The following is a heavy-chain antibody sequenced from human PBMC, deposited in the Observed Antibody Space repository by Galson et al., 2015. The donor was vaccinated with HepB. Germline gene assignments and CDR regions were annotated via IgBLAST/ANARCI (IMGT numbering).Heavy chain of an antibody. J-gene: IGHJ5*02. D-gene: IGHD2-15*01. CDR3: ARDVVVVVAAPTTGDWFDP. CDR2: IIPIFGTA. CDR1: GGTFSSYA. Sequence: SVKVSCKASGGTFSSYAISWVRQAPGQGLEWMGGIIPIFGTANYAQKFQGRVTITADESTSTAYMELSSLRSEDTAVYYCARDVVVVVAAPTTGDWFDPWGQGTLVTVSS. V-gene: IGHV1-69*13.